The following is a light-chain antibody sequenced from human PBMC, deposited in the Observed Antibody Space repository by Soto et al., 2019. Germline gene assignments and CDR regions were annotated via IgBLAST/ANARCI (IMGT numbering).Light chain of an antibody. V-gene: IGKV1-5*03. CDR2: KNS. J-gene: IGKJ3*01. CDR1: QTIKGW. Sequence: TLSAYVGDRVIITCRASQTIKGWLAWYQQKPGKAPNLLIYKNSTLESGVPSRFSGSGSGTEFTLTISSLQPDDFATYYCQQYSSYSTCTFGPGTKVDIK. CDR3: QQYSSYSTCT.